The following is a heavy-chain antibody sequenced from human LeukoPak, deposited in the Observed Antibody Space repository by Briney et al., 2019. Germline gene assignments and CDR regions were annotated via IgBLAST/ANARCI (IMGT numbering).Heavy chain of an antibody. Sequence: GGSLRLSCAASGFTFSSYAMSWVRHAPGKGLERVSAISGSGGSTYYADSVKGRFTISRDNSKNTLYLQMNSLRVEDTAVYYCAKDGMVRGVLSPWGQGTLVTVSS. CDR3: AKDGMVRGVLSP. J-gene: IGHJ5*02. V-gene: IGHV3-23*01. D-gene: IGHD3-10*01. CDR2: ISGSGGST. CDR1: GFTFSSYA.